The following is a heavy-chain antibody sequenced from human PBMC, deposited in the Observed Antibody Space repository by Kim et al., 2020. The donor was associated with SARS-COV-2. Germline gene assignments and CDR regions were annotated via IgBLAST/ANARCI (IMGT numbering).Heavy chain of an antibody. CDR2: IMSIFNAA. CDR1: GGTFGSYA. J-gene: IGHJ3*01. V-gene: IGHV1-69*13. D-gene: IGHD6-19*01. CDR3: AKGWVAVAALGGAFDL. Sequence: SVKVSCKASGGTFGSYAISWVRQAPGQGLEWMGGIMSIFNAANYAQKFQGRVTITADESTSTAYMELSSVRSDDTAMYYCAKGWVAVAALGGAFDLWGPGTKVTVSS.